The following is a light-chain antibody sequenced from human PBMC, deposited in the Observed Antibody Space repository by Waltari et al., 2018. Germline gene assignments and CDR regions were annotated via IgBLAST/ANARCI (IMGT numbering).Light chain of an antibody. CDR1: QSVRSSY. J-gene: IGKJ3*01. CDR2: GAS. Sequence: DTVLTQSPGTLSLSPGERATLSCRASQSVRSSYLAWYQQKPGQAPRLLIYGASSRATGIPDRFSGSRSETDFTLTISVLEPEVFAVYYCQQYVNTRLTFGPGTKVDIK. CDR3: QQYVNTRLT. V-gene: IGKV3-20*01.